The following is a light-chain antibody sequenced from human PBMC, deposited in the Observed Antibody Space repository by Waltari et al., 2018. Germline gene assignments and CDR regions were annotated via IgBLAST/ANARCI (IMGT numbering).Light chain of an antibody. J-gene: IGLJ2*01. CDR3: NSYAGSNSVL. CDR2: DVS. V-gene: IGLV2-8*01. Sequence: QSALTQPPSASGSPGQSVTIPCTGTSSHVGGYNCVSWYQHHPGKAPNLMIYDVSKRPSGVTDRCSACTSGNTAYLTVSGLQAEDEADYYCNSYAGSNSVLFGAGTKLTVL. CDR1: SSHVGGYNC.